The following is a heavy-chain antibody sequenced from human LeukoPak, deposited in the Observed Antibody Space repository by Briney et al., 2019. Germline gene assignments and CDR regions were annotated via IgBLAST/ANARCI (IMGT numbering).Heavy chain of an antibody. CDR3: ASAGYSSGWYRMYYYYGMDV. J-gene: IGHJ6*02. V-gene: IGHV3-11*04. CDR2: ISSSGSTI. CDR1: GFTFSDYY. Sequence: PGGSLILSCAASGFTFSDYYMSWIRQAPGKGLEWVSYISSSGSTIYYADSVKGRFTISRDNAKNTLYLQMNSLRAEDTAVYYCASAGYSSGWYRMYYYYGMDVWGQGTTVTVSS. D-gene: IGHD6-19*01.